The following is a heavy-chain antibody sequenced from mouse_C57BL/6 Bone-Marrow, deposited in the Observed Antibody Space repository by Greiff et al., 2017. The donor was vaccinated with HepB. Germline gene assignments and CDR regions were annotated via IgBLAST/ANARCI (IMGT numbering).Heavy chain of an antibody. V-gene: IGHV1-50*01. Sequence: QVQLQQPGAELVKPGASVKLSCKASGYTFTSYWMQWVKQRPGQGLEWIGEIDPSDSYTNYNQKFKGKATLTVDTSSSTAYMLLSSQTSEDSAVYYCARKGYDGYYFDYWGQGTTLTVSS. CDR3: ARKGYDGYYFDY. D-gene: IGHD2-2*01. J-gene: IGHJ2*01. CDR2: IDPSDSYT. CDR1: GYTFTSYW.